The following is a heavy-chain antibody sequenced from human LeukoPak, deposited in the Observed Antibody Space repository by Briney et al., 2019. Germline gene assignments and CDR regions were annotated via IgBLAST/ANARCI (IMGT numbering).Heavy chain of an antibody. Sequence: ETLSLTCTVSGGSISNYYWSWIRQPAGKGLEWIGRFYSSGSYNYNPSLKSRVTMSVDTSKNQFSLRLGSVTAADTAVYYCARLFPATGTPYYYIMDVWGQGTTVTVSS. J-gene: IGHJ6*02. V-gene: IGHV4-4*07. CDR3: ARLFPATGTPYYYIMDV. D-gene: IGHD6-13*01. CDR2: FYSSGSY. CDR1: GGSISNYY.